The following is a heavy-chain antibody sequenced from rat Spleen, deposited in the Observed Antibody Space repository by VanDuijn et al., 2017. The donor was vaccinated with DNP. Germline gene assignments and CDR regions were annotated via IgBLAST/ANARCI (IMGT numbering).Heavy chain of an antibody. J-gene: IGHJ1*01. CDR1: GYSITRTY. CDR2: ISYSGST. D-gene: IGHD5-1*01. Sequence: EVQLQESGPGLVKPSQSLSLTCSVTGYSITRTYWGWIRKFPGNKMEWIGHISYSGSTGYNPSLKSRISISRDTSKNQFFLHLNSVTTEDTATYYCARGSGTYYWYFDFWGPGTMVTVSS. CDR3: ARGSGTYYWYFDF. V-gene: IGHV3-1*01.